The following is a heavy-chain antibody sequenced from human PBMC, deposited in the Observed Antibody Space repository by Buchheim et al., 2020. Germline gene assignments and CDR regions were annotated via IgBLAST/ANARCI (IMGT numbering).Heavy chain of an antibody. CDR3: ARGKSSTWYLNDAFDI. Sequence: EVQLVESGGGLVQPGGSLRLSCGASGFTFSSYWMSWVRQAPGKGLEWVANIKEDGSEKNYVDSVKGRFTIFRDNAKISLYLQMNSLRAEDTAVYYCARGKSSTWYLNDAFDIWGQGT. CDR2: IKEDGSEK. V-gene: IGHV3-7*01. CDR1: GFTFSSYW. J-gene: IGHJ3*02. D-gene: IGHD6-13*01.